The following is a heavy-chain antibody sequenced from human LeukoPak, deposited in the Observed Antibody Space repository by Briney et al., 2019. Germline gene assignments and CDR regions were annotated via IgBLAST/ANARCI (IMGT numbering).Heavy chain of an antibody. CDR2: INLDGGEK. CDR1: GFIFRNYW. Sequence: GGSLRLSCAASGFIFRNYWMSWVRQAPEKGLEWVANINLDGGEKYYLDSVKGRFTISRDNARNSLYLQMNSLRDEDTALYYCARFPARYYDSGGHHDAFDIWGQGTMVTVSS. V-gene: IGHV3-7*03. D-gene: IGHD3-22*01. CDR3: ARFPARYYDSGGHHDAFDI. J-gene: IGHJ3*02.